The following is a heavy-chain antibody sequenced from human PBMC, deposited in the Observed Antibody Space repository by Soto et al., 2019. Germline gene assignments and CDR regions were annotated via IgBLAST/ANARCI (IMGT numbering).Heavy chain of an antibody. CDR1: GFTFSSNY. V-gene: IGHV3-53*01. J-gene: IGHJ5*02. CDR2: IYSGGST. D-gene: IGHD6-13*01. CDR3: ARDRFVAAAGTSPGYNWFDP. Sequence: LRLSCAASGFTFSSNYMSWVRQAPGKGLEWVSVIYSGGSTYYADSVKGRFTISRDNSKNTLYLQMNSLRAEDTAVYYCARDRFVAAAGTSPGYNWFDPWGQGTLVTVSS.